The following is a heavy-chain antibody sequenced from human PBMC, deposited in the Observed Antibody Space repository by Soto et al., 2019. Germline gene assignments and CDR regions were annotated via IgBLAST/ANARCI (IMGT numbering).Heavy chain of an antibody. CDR1: GFTVSSNY. V-gene: IGHV3-66*01. CDR3: ARGITDLGYSSGFDYFDY. Sequence: GGSLRLSCAASGFTVSSNYMSWVRQAPGKGLEWVSVIYSGGSTYYADSVKGRFTISRDNSKNTLYLQMNSLRAEDTAVYYCARGITDLGYSSGFDYFDYWGQRTLVTVSS. CDR2: IYSGGST. J-gene: IGHJ4*02. D-gene: IGHD6-19*01.